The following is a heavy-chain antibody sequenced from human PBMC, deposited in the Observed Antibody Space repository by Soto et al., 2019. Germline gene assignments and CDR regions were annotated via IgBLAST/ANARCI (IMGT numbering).Heavy chain of an antibody. J-gene: IGHJ3*02. CDR2: ISYDGSNK. CDR1: GFTFSSYG. CDR3: AKDTYYDILTGSDAFDI. V-gene: IGHV3-30*18. Sequence: SGGSLRLSCAASGFTFSSYGMHWVRQAPGKGLEWVAVISYDGSNKYYADSVKGRFTISRDNSKNTLYLQMNSLRAEDTAVYYCAKDTYYDILTGSDAFDIWGQGTMVTVSS. D-gene: IGHD3-9*01.